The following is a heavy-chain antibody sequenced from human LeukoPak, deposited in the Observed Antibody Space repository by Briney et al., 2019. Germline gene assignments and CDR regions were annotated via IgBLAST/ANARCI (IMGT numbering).Heavy chain of an antibody. Sequence: GGSLRLSCAASGFTFSNFAMTWVRQAPGKGLEWVSAISGSGGSTFYADSVKGRFTISRDNSKNTLYLQMNSLRAEDTAVYYCARGGYCSGGICYSYNAFDVWGQGTMVTVSS. V-gene: IGHV3-23*01. CDR1: GFTFSNFA. J-gene: IGHJ3*01. CDR3: ARGGYCSGGICYSYNAFDV. CDR2: ISGSGGST. D-gene: IGHD2-15*01.